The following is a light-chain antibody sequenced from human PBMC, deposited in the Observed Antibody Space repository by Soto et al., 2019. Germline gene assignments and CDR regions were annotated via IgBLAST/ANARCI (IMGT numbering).Light chain of an antibody. Sequence: QLVLTQSPSASASLGASVKLTCTLSSGHNSYAIAWHQQQPEKGPRYLMHLNSDGSHSKGDGIPDRFSGSSSGAERYLTISSLRSEDEADYYCQTWSTGIQVFGGGTKLTVL. CDR3: QTWSTGIQV. J-gene: IGLJ2*01. CDR1: SGHNSYA. CDR2: LNSDGSH. V-gene: IGLV4-69*01.